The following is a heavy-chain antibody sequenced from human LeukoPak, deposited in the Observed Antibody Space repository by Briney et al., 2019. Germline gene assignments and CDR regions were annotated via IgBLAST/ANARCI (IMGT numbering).Heavy chain of an antibody. CDR2: MNPNSGNT. CDR1: GYTSTSYD. Sequence: GASVKVSCKASGYTSTSYDINWVRQATGQGLEWMGWMNPNSGNTGYAQKFQGRVTMTRNTSISTAYMELSSLRSEDTAVYYCAAYYDILTDAFDIWGQGTMVTVSS. CDR3: AAYYDILTDAFDI. J-gene: IGHJ3*02. V-gene: IGHV1-8*01. D-gene: IGHD3-9*01.